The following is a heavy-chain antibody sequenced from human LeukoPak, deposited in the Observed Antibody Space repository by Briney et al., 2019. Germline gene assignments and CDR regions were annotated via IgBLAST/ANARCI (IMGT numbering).Heavy chain of an antibody. CDR3: ARPHLGADNYWYFDH. Sequence: SETLSLTCAVYGGSFSDYYWTWLRQPPGRGLEWIGEINHRGRNNYSPSLTSRLTISVDTSKNQFSLKLSSVTAADTAVYYCARPHLGADNYWYFDHWGRGTLVTVSS. CDR2: INHRGRN. J-gene: IGHJ2*01. CDR1: GGSFSDYY. D-gene: IGHD1-26*01. V-gene: IGHV4-34*01.